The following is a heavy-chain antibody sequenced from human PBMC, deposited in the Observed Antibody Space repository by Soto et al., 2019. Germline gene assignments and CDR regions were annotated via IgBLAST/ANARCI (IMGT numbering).Heavy chain of an antibody. D-gene: IGHD3-22*01. CDR2: ISSSGSTI. CDR3: ARFGPETYYYDSSGYWYFDL. V-gene: IGHV3-11*01. Sequence: QVQLVESGGGLVKPGGSLRLSCAASGFTFSDYYMSWIRQAPGKGLEWVSYISSSGSTIYYADSVKGRFTISRDNAKNSLYLQMSSLRAEDTAVYYCARFGPETYYYDSSGYWYFDLWGRGTLVTVSS. J-gene: IGHJ2*01. CDR1: GFTFSDYY.